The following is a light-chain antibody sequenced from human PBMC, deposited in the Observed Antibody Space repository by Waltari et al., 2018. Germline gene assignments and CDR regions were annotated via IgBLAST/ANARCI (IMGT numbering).Light chain of an antibody. Sequence: EIVLTQSTATLSLSPGERAILSCRASQSVGRTLAWYQQKPCQAPRLLIYGTSNRATGIPYRFSGSGSNTDFSLTISRLEPEDFSVYYCQHYVRLPVTFGQGTRVEI. CDR3: QHYVRLPVT. CDR2: GTS. CDR1: QSVGRT. V-gene: IGKV3-20*01. J-gene: IGKJ1*01.